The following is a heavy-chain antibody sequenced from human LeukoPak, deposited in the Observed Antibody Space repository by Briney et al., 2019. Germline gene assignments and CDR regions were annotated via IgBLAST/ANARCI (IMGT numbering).Heavy chain of an antibody. CDR3: ARDSGHPSSFDY. J-gene: IGHJ4*02. Sequence: SVKVSCKASGGTFSSYAISWVRQAPGQGLEWMGRIILIFGTANYAQKFQGRVTITTDESTSTAYMELSSLRSEDTAVYYCARDSGHPSSFDYWGQGTLVTVSS. CDR2: IILIFGTA. D-gene: IGHD5-12*01. V-gene: IGHV1-69*05. CDR1: GGTFSSYA.